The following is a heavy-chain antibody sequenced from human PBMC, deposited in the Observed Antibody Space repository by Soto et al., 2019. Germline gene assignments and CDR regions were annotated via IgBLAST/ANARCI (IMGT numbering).Heavy chain of an antibody. J-gene: IGHJ4*02. V-gene: IGHV1-69*13. CDR2: IIPIFGTA. Sequence: GASVKVSCKASGGTFSSYAISWVRQAPGQGLEWMGGIIPIFGTANYAQKFQGRVTITADESTSTAYMELSSLRSEDTAVYYCASGGYYYDSSGYSSFDYWGQGTLVTVSS. CDR1: GGTFSSYA. D-gene: IGHD3-22*01. CDR3: ASGGYYYDSSGYSSFDY.